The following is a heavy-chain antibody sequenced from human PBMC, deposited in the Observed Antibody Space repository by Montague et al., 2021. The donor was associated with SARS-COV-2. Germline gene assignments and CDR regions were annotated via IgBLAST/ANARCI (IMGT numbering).Heavy chain of an antibody. CDR2: INHSGST. CDR1: GGSFSGYY. J-gene: IGHJ4*01. CDR3: ARGLAEVRYVDWYHYYFDY. D-gene: IGHD3-9*01. V-gene: IGHV4-34*01. Sequence: SETLSLTCAVYGGSFSGYYWSWIRQPPGKGLEWIGEINHSGSTNYNPSLKSRVTISVDTSKNQFSLKLSSVTAADTAVYYCARGLAEVRYVDWYHYYFDYWGQGTLVTVSS.